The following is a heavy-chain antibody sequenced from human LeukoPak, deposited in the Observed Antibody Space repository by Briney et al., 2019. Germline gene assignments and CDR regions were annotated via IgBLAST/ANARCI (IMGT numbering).Heavy chain of an antibody. J-gene: IGHJ5*02. CDR2: IYYSGST. Sequence: SETLSLTCTVSGGSISSYYWSWIRQPPGKGLEWIGYIYYSGSTNYNPSLKSRVTISVDTSKNQFSLKLSSVTAADTAVYYCARSGTYYDILTGYYSGVWFDPWGQGTLVTASS. V-gene: IGHV4-59*01. D-gene: IGHD3-9*01. CDR3: ARSGTYYDILTGYYSGVWFDP. CDR1: GGSISSYY.